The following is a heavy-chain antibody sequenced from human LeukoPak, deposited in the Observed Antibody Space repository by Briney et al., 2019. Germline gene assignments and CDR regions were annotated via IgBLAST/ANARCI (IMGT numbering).Heavy chain of an antibody. J-gene: IGHJ4*02. CDR3: AGKEPYCSSTSCYI. CDR2: IYTSGST. V-gene: IGHV4-4*07. D-gene: IGHD2-2*02. CDR1: GGSISSYY. Sequence: SETPSLTCTVSGGSISSYYWSWIRQPAGKGLEWIGRIYTSGSTNYNPSLKSRVTMSVDTSKNQFSLKLSSVTAADTAVYYCAGKEPYCSSTSCYIWGQGTLVTVSS.